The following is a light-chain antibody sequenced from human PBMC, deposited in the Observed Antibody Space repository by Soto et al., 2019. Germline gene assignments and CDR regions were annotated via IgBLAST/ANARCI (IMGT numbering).Light chain of an antibody. J-gene: IGKJ1*01. V-gene: IGKV1-5*03. CDR3: QQYKSHRRT. CDR2: KAS. CDR1: QSISSW. Sequence: DIQMTQSPSTLSASVGDRVTITCRASQSISSWLAWYQQKPGKAPKLLINKASSLESGVPSRFSGSGSGTEFTLTISSLQPDDFATYYCQQYKSHRRTFXQGTKVDIK.